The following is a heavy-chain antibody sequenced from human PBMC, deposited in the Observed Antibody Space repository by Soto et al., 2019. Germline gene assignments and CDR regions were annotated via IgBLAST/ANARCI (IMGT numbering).Heavy chain of an antibody. CDR1: GFTFSSYS. CDR2: ISSSSSYT. Sequence: GGSLRLSCAASGFTFSSYSMNWVRQAPGKGLEWVSSISSSSSYTYYADSVKGRFTISRDNSKNTLYLQMNSLRAEDTAVYYCAKDLEGYCSSTSCYGGFDYWGQGTLVTVSS. D-gene: IGHD2-2*01. J-gene: IGHJ4*02. CDR3: AKDLEGYCSSTSCYGGFDY. V-gene: IGHV3-21*04.